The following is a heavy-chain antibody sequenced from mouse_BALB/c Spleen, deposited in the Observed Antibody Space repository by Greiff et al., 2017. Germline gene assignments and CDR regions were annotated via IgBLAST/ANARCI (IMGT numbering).Heavy chain of an antibody. CDR2: INPSTGYT. V-gene: IGHV1-7*01. CDR1: GYTFTSYW. D-gene: IGHD1-2*01. J-gene: IGHJ4*01. Sequence: QVQLQQSGAELAKPGASVKMSCKASGYTFTSYWMHWVKQRPGQGLEWIGYINPSTGYTEYNQKFKDKATLTADKSSSTAYMQLSSLTSEDSAVYYCARPSLRRYAMDYWGQGTSVTVSS. CDR3: ARPSLRRYAMDY.